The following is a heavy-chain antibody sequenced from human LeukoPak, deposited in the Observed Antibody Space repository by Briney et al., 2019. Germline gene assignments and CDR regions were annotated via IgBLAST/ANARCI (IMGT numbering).Heavy chain of an antibody. J-gene: IGHJ4*02. Sequence: SETLSLTCTVSGGSISSGYYWGWIRQPPGKGLEWIGSIYHSGSTYYNPSLKSRVTISVDTSKNQFSLKLSSVTAADTAVYYCARQGGEVTIYFDYWGQGTLVTVSS. CDR1: GGSISSGYY. CDR3: ARQGGEVTIYFDY. CDR2: IYHSGST. V-gene: IGHV4-38-2*02. D-gene: IGHD3-10*01.